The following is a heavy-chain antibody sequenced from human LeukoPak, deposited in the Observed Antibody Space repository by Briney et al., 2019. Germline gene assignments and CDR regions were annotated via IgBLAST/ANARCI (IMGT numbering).Heavy chain of an antibody. J-gene: IGHJ4*02. V-gene: IGHV3-9*01. CDR3: ARDGTYCSGGSCYDYFDY. D-gene: IGHD2-15*01. Sequence: PGGSLRLSCAASGFTFDDYAMHWVRQAPGKSLEWVSGISWNSGSIGYADSVKGRFTISRDNAKNSLYLQMNSLRDEDTAVYYCARDGTYCSGGSCYDYFDYWGQGTLVTVSS. CDR1: GFTFDDYA. CDR2: ISWNSGSI.